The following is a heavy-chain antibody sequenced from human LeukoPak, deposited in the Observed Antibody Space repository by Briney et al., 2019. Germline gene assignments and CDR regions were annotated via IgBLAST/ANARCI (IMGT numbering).Heavy chain of an antibody. D-gene: IGHD3-10*01. Sequence: PSETLSLTCTVSGGSFSSSTYCWGWIRQPPGKGLESIGNIYYSENTYYNASLKSRATLSADTSRKQFSLKLTSVTAADTAVYYCARRRLGGYFDYWGQGILVTVSS. CDR3: ARRRLGGYFDY. CDR2: IYYSENT. CDR1: GGSFSSSTYC. J-gene: IGHJ4*02. V-gene: IGHV4-39*01.